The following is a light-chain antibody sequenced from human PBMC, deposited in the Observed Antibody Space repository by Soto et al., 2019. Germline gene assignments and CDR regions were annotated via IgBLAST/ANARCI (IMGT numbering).Light chain of an antibody. J-gene: IGLJ2*01. Sequence: QSVLTQPASVSGSPGQSVTISCTGTSSDIGRYKFVSWFQQHPGKAPKLLIFEGTNRPSGVSNRFSGSKSGNTASLTIPGLQAEDEAIYFCSSSTNTNTLVIFGGGTKVTVL. CDR2: EGT. CDR1: SSDIGRYKF. V-gene: IGLV2-14*01. CDR3: SSSTNTNTLVI.